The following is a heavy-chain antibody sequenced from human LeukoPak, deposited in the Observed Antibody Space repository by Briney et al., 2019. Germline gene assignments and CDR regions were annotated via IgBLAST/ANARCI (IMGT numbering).Heavy chain of an antibody. CDR3: ARGRYGSGYHDDAFDI. CDR2: INHSGST. Sequence: SETLSLTCAVYGGSFSGYYWSWIRQPPGKGLEWIGEINHSGSTNYNPSLKSRVTISVDTSKNQFSLKLSSVTAAHTAVYYCARGRYGSGYHDDAFDIWGQGTMVTVSS. CDR1: GGSFSGYY. V-gene: IGHV4-34*01. J-gene: IGHJ3*02. D-gene: IGHD2-15*01.